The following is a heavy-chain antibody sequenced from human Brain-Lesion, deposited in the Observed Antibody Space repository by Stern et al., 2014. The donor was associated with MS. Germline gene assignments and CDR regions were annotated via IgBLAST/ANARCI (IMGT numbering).Heavy chain of an antibody. Sequence: VQLVQSGAEVKKPGASVKVSCKTSGYIFTGYYIHWVRQAPGQGLEWMAWIHPNTVGTKYAQKFQGRVTMSRDTSISTAYVELSSLTSDDTAVYYCARDQRGITIFGVVTDYYYLGMDVWGQGTTVTVSS. D-gene: IGHD3-3*01. CDR3: ARDQRGITIFGVVTDYYYLGMDV. J-gene: IGHJ6*02. V-gene: IGHV1-2*02. CDR2: IHPNTVGT. CDR1: GYIFTGYY.